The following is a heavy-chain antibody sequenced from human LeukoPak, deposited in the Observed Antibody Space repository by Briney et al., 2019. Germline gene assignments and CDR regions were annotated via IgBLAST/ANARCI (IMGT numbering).Heavy chain of an antibody. CDR2: IYYSGST. J-gene: IGHJ3*02. CDR3: ARTSRWGSGWFLGVNAFDI. V-gene: IGHV4-39*01. D-gene: IGHD6-19*01. Sequence: SETLSLTCTVSGGSISSNSYYWGWIRQPPGKGLEWIGSIYYSGSTYYNPSLKNRLTISVDTSKNQFSLKLSSVTAADTAVYYCARTSRWGSGWFLGVNAFDIWGQGTMATVSS. CDR1: GGSISSNSYY.